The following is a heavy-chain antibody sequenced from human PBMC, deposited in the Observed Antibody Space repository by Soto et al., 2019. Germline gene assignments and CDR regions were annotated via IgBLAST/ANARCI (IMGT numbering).Heavy chain of an antibody. J-gene: IGHJ3*02. D-gene: IGHD3-10*01. CDR3: ARPTYGSGRGAFDI. CDR1: GYRFTSYW. CDR2: IFPSDSYT. Sequence: GESLKISCRTSGYRFTSYWIAWVRQMPGKGLEWMGIIFPSDSYTNYSPSFQGHVTISADKSISTAYLQWSSLKASDTAMYYCARPTYGSGRGAFDIWGQGTMVTVSS. V-gene: IGHV5-10-1*01.